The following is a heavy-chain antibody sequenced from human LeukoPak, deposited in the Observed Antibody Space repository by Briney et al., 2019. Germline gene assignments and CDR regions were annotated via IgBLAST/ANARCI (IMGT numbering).Heavy chain of an antibody. J-gene: IGHJ4*02. CDR2: ISGSGGST. D-gene: IGHD6-13*01. CDR3: AKNSWGRIAAAGGY. Sequence: GGSLRLSCSASGFTFSSYAMSWVRQAPGKGLEWVSAISGSGGSTYYADSVKGRFTISRDNSKNTLYLQMNSLRAEDTAVYYCAKNSWGRIAAAGGYWGQGTLVTVSS. V-gene: IGHV3-23*01. CDR1: GFTFSSYA.